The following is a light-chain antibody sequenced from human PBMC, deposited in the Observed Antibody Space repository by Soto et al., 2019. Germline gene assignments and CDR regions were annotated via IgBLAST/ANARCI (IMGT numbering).Light chain of an antibody. Sequence: DIQMTQSPSTLSASVGDRVTITCRASQNISSWLAWYQQKPGKAPKLLIYDVSNLESGVPSRFSGSGSGTEFTLTIRSLQSEDFAVYYCQQYNNWPPRFTFGPGTKVDIK. J-gene: IGKJ3*01. V-gene: IGKV1-5*01. CDR1: QNISSW. CDR2: DVS. CDR3: QQYNNWPPRFT.